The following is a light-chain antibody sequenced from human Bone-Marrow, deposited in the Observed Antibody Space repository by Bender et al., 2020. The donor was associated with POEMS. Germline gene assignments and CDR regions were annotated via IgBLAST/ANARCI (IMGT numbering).Light chain of an antibody. V-gene: IGLV2-23*01. J-gene: IGLJ2*01. CDR3: CSYAGLSTYVI. Sequence: QSALTQPASMSGSPGQSITISCTGTSNGVGSYNLVSWYQRHPGEAPKLMIYEDTKRPSGVSYRFSGSKSGNTASLTISGLQAEDEADYYCCSYAGLSTYVIFGGGTKLTVL. CDR1: SNGVGSYNL. CDR2: EDT.